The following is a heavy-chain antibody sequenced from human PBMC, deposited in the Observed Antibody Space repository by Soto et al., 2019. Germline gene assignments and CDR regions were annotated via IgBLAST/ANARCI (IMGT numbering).Heavy chain of an antibody. V-gene: IGHV4-61*01. CDR3: ARTEMATMFFDY. CDR2: VYYSGSA. CDR1: GGSVSSDYYY. Sequence: SETLSLTCTVSGGSVSSDYYYWSWIRQTPGKRLEWIAFVYYSGSANYNPSLKSRVTMSADTSKNQFSLKLTSVTAADTAVYYCARTEMATMFFDYWGRGTLVTVSS. D-gene: IGHD5-12*01. J-gene: IGHJ4*02.